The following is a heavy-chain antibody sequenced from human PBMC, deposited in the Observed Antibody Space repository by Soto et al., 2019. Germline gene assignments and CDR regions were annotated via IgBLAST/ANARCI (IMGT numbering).Heavy chain of an antibody. CDR2: ISYDGSNK. Sequence: QVQLVESGGGVVQPGRSLRLSCAASRFTFSSYGMHWVRQAPGKGLEWVAVISYDGSNKYYADSVKGRFTISRDNSKNTLYLQMNSRRAEDTAVYYCAKDEVGYCSGGTCYARYDYYGMDVWGQGATVTVSS. CDR3: AKDEVGYCSGGTCYARYDYYGMDV. D-gene: IGHD2-15*01. CDR1: RFTFSSYG. J-gene: IGHJ6*02. V-gene: IGHV3-30*18.